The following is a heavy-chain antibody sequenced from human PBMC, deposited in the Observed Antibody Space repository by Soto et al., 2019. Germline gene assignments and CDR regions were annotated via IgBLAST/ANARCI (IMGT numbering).Heavy chain of an antibody. V-gene: IGHV3-33*02. CDR1: GFTFSTYA. J-gene: IGHJ6*02. CDR2: IWFDGIKQ. Sequence: PGGSLRLSCAVSGFTFSTYAMHWVRQAPGKGLEWVALIWFDGIKQYYADSVRGRFTISEDSSTNTVFLQMNNLRAEDTALYYCTRVGFDVWGQGTAVTVSS. CDR3: TRVGFDV.